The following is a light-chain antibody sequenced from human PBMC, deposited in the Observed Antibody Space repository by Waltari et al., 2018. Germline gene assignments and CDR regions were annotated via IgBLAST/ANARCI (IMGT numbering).Light chain of an antibody. J-gene: IGKJ3*01. V-gene: IGKV3-15*01. CDR1: QSVGSN. CDR2: GAS. CDR3: QQYNDWPHT. Sequence: ETLMTQSPATLSVSPGNRATLSCRASQSVGSNLAWYQQGPGQAPRLLIYGASTRATGIPARFSGSGSGTELTLTISSLQSEDFGIYYCQQYNDWPHTFGPGTKVDIK.